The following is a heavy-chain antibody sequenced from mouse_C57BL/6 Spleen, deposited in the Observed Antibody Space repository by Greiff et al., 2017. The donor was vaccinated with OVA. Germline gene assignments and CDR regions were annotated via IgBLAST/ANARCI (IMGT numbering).Heavy chain of an antibody. V-gene: IGHV3-6*01. CDR1: GYSITSGYY. CDR2: ISYDGSN. Sequence: EVQLQQSGPGLVKPSQSLSLTCSVTGYSITSGYYWNWIRQFPGNKLEWMGYISYDGSNNYNPSLKNRISITRDTSKNQFFLKLNSVTTEDTATYYCARDSNPFAYWGQGTLVTVSA. J-gene: IGHJ3*01. CDR3: ARDSNPFAY. D-gene: IGHD2-5*01.